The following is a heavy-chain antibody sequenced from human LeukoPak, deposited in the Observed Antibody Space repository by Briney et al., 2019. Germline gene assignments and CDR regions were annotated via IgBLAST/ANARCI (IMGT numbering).Heavy chain of an antibody. CDR2: IYTSGST. V-gene: IGHV4-4*07. D-gene: IGHD3-22*01. CDR1: GGSISSYY. Sequence: SETLSLTCTVSGGSISSYYRSWIRQPAGKGLEWIGRIYTSGSTKYNPSLKSRVTMSVETSKSQLSLKLSFVTAADTALYYCARIRITMIVVVIPKHYYYYMDVWGKGTTVTVSS. J-gene: IGHJ6*03. CDR3: ARIRITMIVVVIPKHYYYYMDV.